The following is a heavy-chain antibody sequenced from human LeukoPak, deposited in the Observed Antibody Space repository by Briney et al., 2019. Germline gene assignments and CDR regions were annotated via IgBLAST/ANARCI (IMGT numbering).Heavy chain of an antibody. CDR2: IYPGDSDT. CDR3: ARLLTFLEIQGTH. CDR1: GYSFTNYW. J-gene: IGHJ4*02. Sequence: HGESLKISCKGSGYSFTNYWIAWVRQMPGKGLEWMGIIYPGDSDTRYSPSFQGQVTISADKSISTAYLQWSSLKASDTAMYYCARLLTFLEIQGTHWGQGTLVTVSS. D-gene: IGHD3-3*02. V-gene: IGHV5-51*01.